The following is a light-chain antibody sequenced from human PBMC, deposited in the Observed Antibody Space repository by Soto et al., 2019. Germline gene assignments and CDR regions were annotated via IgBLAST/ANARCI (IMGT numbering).Light chain of an antibody. V-gene: IGKV1-39*01. Sequence: DIQMTQSPSSLSASVGEMVTLTCRASQSIDTYLNWYHQKPGKAPKLLIYAASSLQGGVPSRFSGSGSGTDFTLTISSLQPEDFATYYCQQSYAPPHTFGQGTRLEIK. CDR1: QSIDTY. CDR2: AAS. CDR3: QQSYAPPHT. J-gene: IGKJ5*01.